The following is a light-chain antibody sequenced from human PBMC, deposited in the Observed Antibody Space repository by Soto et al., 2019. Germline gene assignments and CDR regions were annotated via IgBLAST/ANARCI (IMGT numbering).Light chain of an antibody. CDR3: QQRSNWPPYP. CDR2: DAS. Sequence: EIVLTQSPATLSLSPGERATLSCRASQSVSSYLAWYPQKPGQAPRLLIYDASNRATGIPARFSGSGYQTDFTLTISSLEPEDFAVYYCQQRSNWPPYPFGQGTKLEIK. CDR1: QSVSSY. V-gene: IGKV3-11*01. J-gene: IGKJ2*01.